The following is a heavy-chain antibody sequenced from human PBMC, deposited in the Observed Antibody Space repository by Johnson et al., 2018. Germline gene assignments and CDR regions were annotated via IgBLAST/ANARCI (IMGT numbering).Heavy chain of an antibody. CDR2: ISSTSSTI. D-gene: IGHD4-17*01. Sequence: VQLVQSGGGLVQXGGSLRLSCAASGFTFSSYSMNWVRQTPEKGLEWVSYISSTSSTIYYADSVKGRFTISRDNAKNSVFLHMTSLRDEDTAVYYCARDPVTTAHYFDYWGQGTLVTVSS. J-gene: IGHJ4*02. CDR1: GFTFSSYS. CDR3: ARDPVTTAHYFDY. V-gene: IGHV3-48*02.